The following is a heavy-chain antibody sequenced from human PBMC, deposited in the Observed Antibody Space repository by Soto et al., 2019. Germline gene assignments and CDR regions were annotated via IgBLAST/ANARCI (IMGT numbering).Heavy chain of an antibody. V-gene: IGHV1-58*01. J-gene: IGHJ6*02. CDR2: IVVGSGNT. CDR3: AAEGYGSGSYLSRYYYYYGMDV. D-gene: IGHD3-10*01. Sequence: VRQARGQRLEWIGWIVVGSGNTNYAQKFQERVTITRDMSTSTAYMELSSLRSEDTAVYYCAAEGYGSGSYLSRYYYYYGMDVWGQGTTVTVSS.